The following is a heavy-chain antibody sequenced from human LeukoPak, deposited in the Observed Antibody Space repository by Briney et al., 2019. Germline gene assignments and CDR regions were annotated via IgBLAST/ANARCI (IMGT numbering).Heavy chain of an antibody. Sequence: GGSLRLSCAASGFIFSTHWMNWVRQAPGKGPEWVAIIKGDGTETLYADSVKGRFTISRDNTKSSLYLQINSLRAEDTAVYYCVGGGGWLPDFWGQGVLVTVSS. CDR2: IKGDGTET. V-gene: IGHV3-7*01. D-gene: IGHD6-19*01. CDR3: VGGGGWLPDF. CDR1: GFIFSTHW. J-gene: IGHJ4*02.